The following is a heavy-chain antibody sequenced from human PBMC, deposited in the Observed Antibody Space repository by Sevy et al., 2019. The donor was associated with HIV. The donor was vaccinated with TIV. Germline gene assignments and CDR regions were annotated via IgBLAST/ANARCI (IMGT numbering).Heavy chain of an antibody. D-gene: IGHD1-26*01. Sequence: SETLSLTCSVSGVSINSEGYYWSWVRLRPGKGLEWIGYIFYSGSTYFNPSLKSRLSMSLDTSANQFSLNLNSVTAADTAIYFCARGPRSVVTATTLFGWFDPWGQGTLVTVSS. CDR1: GVSINSEGYY. CDR2: IFYSGST. CDR3: ARGPRSVVTATTLFGWFDP. J-gene: IGHJ5*02. V-gene: IGHV4-31*03.